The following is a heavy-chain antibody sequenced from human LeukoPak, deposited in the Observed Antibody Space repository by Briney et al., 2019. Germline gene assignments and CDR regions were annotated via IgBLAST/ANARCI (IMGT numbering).Heavy chain of an antibody. J-gene: IGHJ4*02. Sequence: PSETLSLTCTVSGGSISSYYWSWIRQPQGKGLDWIGYIYYSGSTNYNPSLKSRVTISVDTSKNQFSLKLSSVTAADTAVYFFSKREPAYDITHVFDYWGQGTLVTVSS. CDR2: IYYSGST. V-gene: IGHV4-59*01. CDR3: SKREPAYDITHVFDY. D-gene: IGHD3-9*01. CDR1: GGSISSYY.